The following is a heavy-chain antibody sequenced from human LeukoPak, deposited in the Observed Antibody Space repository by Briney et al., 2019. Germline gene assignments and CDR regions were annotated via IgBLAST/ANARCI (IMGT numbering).Heavy chain of an antibody. CDR2: IKQDGSEK. V-gene: IGHV3-7*01. D-gene: IGHD2-2*01. CDR3: ASRKGIVVVPAATLPAFDI. CDR1: GFTFSSYW. Sequence: GGSLRLSCAASGFTFSSYWMSWVRQAPGKGLEWVANIKQDGSEKYYVDSVKGRFTISRDNAKNSLYLQMNSLRAEDTAVYYCASRKGIVVVPAATLPAFDIWGQGTMVTVSS. J-gene: IGHJ3*02.